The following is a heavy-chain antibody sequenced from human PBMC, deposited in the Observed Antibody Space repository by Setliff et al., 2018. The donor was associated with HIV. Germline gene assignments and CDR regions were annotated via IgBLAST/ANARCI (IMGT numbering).Heavy chain of an antibody. CDR1: GFTFSDHY. CDR2: TRNKANSYTT. D-gene: IGHD3-9*01. Sequence: GGSLRLSCAASGFTFSDHYMDWVRQAPGKGLVWVGRTRNKANSYTTEYAGSVKGRSTISRDVSNNTLYFQMSSLRAEDTAIYFCAKNDDILTGFANWGQGTLVTVSS. V-gene: IGHV3-72*01. J-gene: IGHJ4*02. CDR3: AKNDDILTGFAN.